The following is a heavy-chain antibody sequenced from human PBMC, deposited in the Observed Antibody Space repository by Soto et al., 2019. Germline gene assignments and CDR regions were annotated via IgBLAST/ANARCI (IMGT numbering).Heavy chain of an antibody. V-gene: IGHV1-69*01. CDR1: GGTFSSFP. D-gene: IGHD6-19*01. J-gene: IGHJ4*02. Sequence: QVQLVQSGAEVKKPGSSVKVSCKASGGTFSSFPIAWVRQAPGQGLEWVGGIMPIFGTTKYAQNFRDRVTIYADESTSTAYMELSNLRFEDTAVYYCAMIEYSSGSDYWGQGTLVTVFS. CDR2: IMPIFGTT. CDR3: AMIEYSSGSDY.